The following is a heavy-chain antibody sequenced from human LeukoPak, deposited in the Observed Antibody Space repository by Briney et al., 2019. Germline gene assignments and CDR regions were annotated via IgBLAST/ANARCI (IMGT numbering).Heavy chain of an antibody. D-gene: IGHD3-10*01. V-gene: IGHV3-30*18. CDR1: GFTFSSYG. CDR3: AKDFSQCYGSEYNWFDP. J-gene: IGHJ5*02. CDR2: ISFDGSNK. Sequence: GSLRPSWAASGFTFSSYGMPWVRQASGKGPEWVAVISFDGSNKYYADSVKGRFTISRDNSKNTLYLQMNSLRAEDTAVYYCAKDFSQCYGSEYNWFDPWGQGTLVTVSS.